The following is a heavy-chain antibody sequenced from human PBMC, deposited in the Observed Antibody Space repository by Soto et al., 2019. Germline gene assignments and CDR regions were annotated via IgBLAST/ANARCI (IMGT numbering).Heavy chain of an antibody. D-gene: IGHD5-12*01. CDR2: IIPIFGTA. CDR3: ARDKGWLQFLGYYFDY. CDR1: GATFSSYA. Sequence: QVQLVQSGAEVKKPGSSVKVSCKASGATFSSYAISWVRQAPGQGLEWMGGIIPIFGTANYAQKFQGRVTITADESTSTAYMELSSLRSEDTAVYYCARDKGWLQFLGYYFDYWGQGTLVTVSS. J-gene: IGHJ4*02. V-gene: IGHV1-69*01.